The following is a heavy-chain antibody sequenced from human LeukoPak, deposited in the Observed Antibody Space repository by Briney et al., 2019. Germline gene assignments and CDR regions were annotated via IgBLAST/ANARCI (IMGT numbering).Heavy chain of an antibody. Sequence: SSETLSLTCTVSGGSISGGGYYWTWIRQHPGKGLEWIGYIYYSGSTDYNPSLKSRVTISVDTSKNQFSLKLSSVTAADTAVYYCARLLLYSNYLDYWGQGTLVTVSS. V-gene: IGHV4-31*03. CDR1: GGSISGGGYY. CDR2: IYYSGST. D-gene: IGHD4-11*01. CDR3: ARLLLYSNYLDY. J-gene: IGHJ4*02.